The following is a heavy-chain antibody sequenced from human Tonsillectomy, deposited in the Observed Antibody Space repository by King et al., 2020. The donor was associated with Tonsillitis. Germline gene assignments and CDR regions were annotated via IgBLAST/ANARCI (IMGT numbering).Heavy chain of an antibody. CDR1: GYTFTSYS. CDR3: ARGYDILTGYYPAEYFQH. D-gene: IGHD3-9*01. V-gene: IGHV1-18*01. J-gene: IGHJ1*01. Sequence: QLVQSGAEVKMPGASVKVSCKASGYTFTSYSISWVRQAPGQGLEWMGWISAYNGNTNYAQKLQGRVTMTTDTSTSTAYMELWSLRSDDTAVYYCARGYDILTGYYPAEYFQHWGQGTLVTVSS. CDR2: ISAYNGNT.